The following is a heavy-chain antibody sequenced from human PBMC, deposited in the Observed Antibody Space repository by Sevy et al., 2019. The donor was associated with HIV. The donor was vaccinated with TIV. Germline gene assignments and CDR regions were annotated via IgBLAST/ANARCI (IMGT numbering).Heavy chain of an antibody. CDR3: ARGGKDIVVVVAAQTDYYYYGMDV. V-gene: IGHV3-30*04. J-gene: IGHJ6*02. CDR2: ISYDGSNK. CDR1: GFTFSSYA. D-gene: IGHD2-15*01. Sequence: GGSLRLSCAASGFTFSSYAMHWVRQAPGKGLEWVAVISYDGSNKYYADSVKGRFTISRDNSKNTLYLKMNSLGAEDTAVYYCARGGKDIVVVVAAQTDYYYYGMDVWGQGTTVTVSS.